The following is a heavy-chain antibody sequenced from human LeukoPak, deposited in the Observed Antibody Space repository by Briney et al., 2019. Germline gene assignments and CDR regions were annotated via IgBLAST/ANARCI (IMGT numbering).Heavy chain of an antibody. CDR1: GYTFTSYG. V-gene: IGHV1-18*01. J-gene: IGHJ4*02. CDR3: ARLVVVAATLRYYFDY. D-gene: IGHD2-15*01. Sequence: GASVKVSYKASGYTFTSYGISWVRQAPGQGLEWMGWISAYNGNTNYAQKLQGRVTMTTDTSTSTAYMELRSLRSDDTAVYYCARLVVVAATLRYYFDYWGQGTLVTVSS. CDR2: ISAYNGNT.